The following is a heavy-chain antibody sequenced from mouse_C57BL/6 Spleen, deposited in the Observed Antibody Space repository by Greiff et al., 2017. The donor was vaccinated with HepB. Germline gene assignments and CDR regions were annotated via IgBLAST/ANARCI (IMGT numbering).Heavy chain of an antibody. Sequence: ESGPGLVKPSQSLSLTCSVPGYSITSGYYWNWIRQFPGNKLEWMGYISYDGSNNYNPSLKNRISITRDTSKNQFFLKLNSVTTEDTATYDCASSGYVRHYAMDYWGQGTSVTVSS. V-gene: IGHV3-6*01. CDR2: ISYDGSN. J-gene: IGHJ4*01. D-gene: IGHD3-2*02. CDR3: ASSGYVRHYAMDY. CDR1: GYSITSGYY.